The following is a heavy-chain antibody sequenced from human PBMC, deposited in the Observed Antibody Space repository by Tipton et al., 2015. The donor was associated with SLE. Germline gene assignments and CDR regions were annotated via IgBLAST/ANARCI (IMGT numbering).Heavy chain of an antibody. V-gene: IGHV3-15*01. J-gene: IGHJ1*01. CDR2: IKSKTDGGTT. Sequence: SLRLSCAASGFTFSSYSMNWVRQAPGKGLEWVGRIKSKTDGGTTDYAAPVKGRFTISRDDSKNTLYLQMNSLKTEDTAVYYCTTSGTYYDILTGYYLRAEYFQHWGQGTLVTVSS. D-gene: IGHD3-9*01. CDR3: TTSGTYYDILTGYYLRAEYFQH. CDR1: GFTFSSYS.